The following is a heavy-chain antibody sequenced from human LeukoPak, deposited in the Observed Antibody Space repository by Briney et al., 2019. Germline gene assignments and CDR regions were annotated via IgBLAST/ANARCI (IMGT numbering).Heavy chain of an antibody. CDR2: ISYDGSNK. V-gene: IGHV3-30-3*01. CDR1: GFTFSSYA. Sequence: GRSLRLSCAASGFTFSSYAMHWVRQAPGKGLEWVAVISYDGSNKYYADSVKGRFTISRDNSKNTLYLQMHSLKSEDPAVYYCSRNNGGKFDPWGQGTLVTVSS. J-gene: IGHJ5*02. CDR3: SRNNGGKFDP. D-gene: IGHD2-8*01.